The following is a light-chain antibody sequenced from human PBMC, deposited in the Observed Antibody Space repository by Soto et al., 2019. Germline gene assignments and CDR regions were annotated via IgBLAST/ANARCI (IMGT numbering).Light chain of an antibody. CDR3: AAWDDSLNGWV. Sequence: QPSLTQPPSASGTPGQRVTISCSGSSSNIGSKTVNWYRQLPGTAPKLLIYSNNQRPSGVPDRFSGSKSGTSASLAISGLQSEDEADYYCAAWDDSLNGWVFGGGTKLTVL. V-gene: IGLV1-44*01. J-gene: IGLJ3*02. CDR1: SSNIGSKT. CDR2: SNN.